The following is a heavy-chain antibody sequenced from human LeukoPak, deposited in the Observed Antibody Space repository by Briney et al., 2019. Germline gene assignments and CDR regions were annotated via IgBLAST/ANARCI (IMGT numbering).Heavy chain of an antibody. J-gene: IGHJ4*02. Sequence: AGGSLRLSCAASGFTSSSYAMHWVRQAPGKGLEWVAVISYDGRNKYYADSVKGRFTISRDNSKNTLYLQMNSLRTEDTAVYYCARDSSLYCGGDCVPDYWGQGILVTVSP. CDR2: ISYDGRNK. V-gene: IGHV3-30-3*01. CDR3: ARDSSLYCGGDCVPDY. D-gene: IGHD2-21*02. CDR1: GFTSSSYA.